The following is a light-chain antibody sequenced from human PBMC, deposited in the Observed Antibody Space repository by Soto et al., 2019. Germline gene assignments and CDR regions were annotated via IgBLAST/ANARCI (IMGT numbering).Light chain of an antibody. V-gene: IGLV1-44*01. CDR1: STNIGSNT. CDR3: AAWDDSLNGVYV. Sequence: QSVLTQPPSASGTPGQRVTISCSGSSTNIGSNTVNWYQQLPGTAPKLLIYSNNQRPSGVPDRFSGSKSGTSASLAISGLQSEDEADYYCAAWDDSLNGVYVFGTGAKLT. J-gene: IGLJ1*01. CDR2: SNN.